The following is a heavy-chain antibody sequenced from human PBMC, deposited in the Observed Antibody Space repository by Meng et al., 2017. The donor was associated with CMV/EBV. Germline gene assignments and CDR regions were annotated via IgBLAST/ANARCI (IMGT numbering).Heavy chain of an antibody. J-gene: IGHJ3*02. Sequence: GGSLRLSCAASGFTFSSYDMHWVRQATGKGLEWVSAIGTAGDTYYPGSVKGRFTISRENAKNSLYLQMNSLRAGDTAVYYCARGTTDITMIVPPVAFDIWGQGTMVTVSS. CDR2: IGTAGDT. D-gene: IGHD3-22*01. CDR3: ARGTTDITMIVPPVAFDI. CDR1: GFTFSSYD. V-gene: IGHV3-13*01.